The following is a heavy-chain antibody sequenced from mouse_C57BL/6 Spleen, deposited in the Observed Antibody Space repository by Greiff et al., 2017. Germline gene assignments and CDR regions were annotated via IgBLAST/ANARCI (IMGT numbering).Heavy chain of an antibody. CDR3: ARWGNYYGNAMDY. V-gene: IGHV1-55*01. J-gene: IGHJ4*01. D-gene: IGHD1-1*01. Sequence: VQLQQSGAELVKPGASVKMSCKASGYTFTSYWITWVKQRPGQGLEWIGDIYPGSGSTNYNEKFKSKATLTVDTSSSTAYMQLSSLTSEDSAVYYCARWGNYYGNAMDYWGQGTSVTVSS. CDR2: IYPGSGST. CDR1: GYTFTSYW.